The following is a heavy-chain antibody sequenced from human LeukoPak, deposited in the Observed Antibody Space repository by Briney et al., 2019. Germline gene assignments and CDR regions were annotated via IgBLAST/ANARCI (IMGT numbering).Heavy chain of an antibody. J-gene: IGHJ4*02. CDR1: GFTFSNSA. D-gene: IGHD2-2*01. Sequence: PGESLRLSCAASGFTFSNSAMNWVRRAPGKGLEWVSAICGNGDTKYSASVKGRFTISRDNSKNTLYLYMSSLSAEDTAEYYCAKGSSTSCYSGSDYGDQGTRVTVSS. V-gene: IGHV3-23*01. CDR3: AKGSSTSCYSGSDY. CDR2: ICGNGDT.